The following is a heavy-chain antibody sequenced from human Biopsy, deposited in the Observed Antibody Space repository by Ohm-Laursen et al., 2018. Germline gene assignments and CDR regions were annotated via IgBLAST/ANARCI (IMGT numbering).Heavy chain of an antibody. J-gene: IGHJ6*02. CDR2: ISNSGNT. D-gene: IGHD2/OR15-2a*01. Sequence: SETLSLTCTVSGDSINSSYWSWIRQAPGKGLEWIGFISNSGNTNYNPSLKSRVTISADTSKNQFSLKLGSVTVADTAVYYCARATNSTGWPYYYFYGMDVWGQGTTVTVSS. V-gene: IGHV4-59*12. CDR1: GDSINSSY. CDR3: ARATNSTGWPYYYFYGMDV.